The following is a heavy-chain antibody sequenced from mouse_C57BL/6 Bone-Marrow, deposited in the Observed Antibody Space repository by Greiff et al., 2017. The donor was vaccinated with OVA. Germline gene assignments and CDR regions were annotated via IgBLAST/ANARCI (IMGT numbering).Heavy chain of an antibody. CDR3: AREDGNSWFAY. J-gene: IGHJ3*01. Sequence: EVQLQESGPGLVKPSQSLSLTCSVTGYSITSGYYWNWIRQFPGNKLEWMGYISYDGSNNYNPSLKNRISITRDTSKNQFFLKLNSVTTEDTATYYCAREDGNSWFAYWGQGTLVTVSA. CDR2: ISYDGSN. D-gene: IGHD2-1*01. CDR1: GYSITSGYY. V-gene: IGHV3-6*01.